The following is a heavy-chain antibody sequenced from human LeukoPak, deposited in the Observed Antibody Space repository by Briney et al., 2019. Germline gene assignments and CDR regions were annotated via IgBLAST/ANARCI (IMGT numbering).Heavy chain of an antibody. V-gene: IGHV3-48*01. Sequence: GGSLRLSCVASGFTFSTSSMNWVRQAPGKGLEWVSYISSSGSTIYYADSVKGRFTISRDNAQNSLYLQMNSLRAEDAAVYYCASSFDYWGQGTLVTVSS. CDR3: ASSFDY. CDR2: ISSSGSTI. J-gene: IGHJ4*02. CDR1: GFTFSTSS.